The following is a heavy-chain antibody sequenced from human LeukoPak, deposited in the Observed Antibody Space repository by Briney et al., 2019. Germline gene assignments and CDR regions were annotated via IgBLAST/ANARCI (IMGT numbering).Heavy chain of an antibody. Sequence: GGSLRLSCAASGFTFSTYAMSWVRQAPGKGLEWVSLIGGSDGRTRYAGSVKGRFTIPRDNSKNTLYLEMNSLRAEDTAVYYCAKDSSSYDWGYMDVWGKGTTVTISS. CDR2: IGGSDGRT. V-gene: IGHV3-23*01. J-gene: IGHJ6*03. CDR3: AKDSSSYDWGYMDV. D-gene: IGHD3-22*01. CDR1: GFTFSTYA.